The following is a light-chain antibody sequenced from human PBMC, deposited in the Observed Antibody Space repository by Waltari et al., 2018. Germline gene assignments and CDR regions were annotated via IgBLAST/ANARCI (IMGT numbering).Light chain of an antibody. Sequence: SYELTQPPSVSVSPGQTARLTCSGDDLPNRYVYWYQQRPGQPPLMVIYEEDKRPPGIPEGFSGSSSGSMATLTITGAQVEDEADYYCFSTDSTDTYRVFGGGSKLTVL. V-gene: IGLV3-10*01. CDR1: DLPNRY. J-gene: IGLJ3*02. CDR2: EED. CDR3: FSTDSTDTYRV.